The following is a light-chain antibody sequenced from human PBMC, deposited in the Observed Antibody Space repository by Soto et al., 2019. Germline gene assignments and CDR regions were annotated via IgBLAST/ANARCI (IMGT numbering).Light chain of an antibody. J-gene: IGLJ2*01. CDR3: SLYTSSSTLV. V-gene: IGLV2-14*01. CDR2: EVI. Sequence: QSALTQPASVSGSPGQSITISCTATSTDVGVDNYVAWYQQYPGKAPKLMIYEVINRPSGVSNRFSGSKSGNTASLIISGLQAEDEADYYCSLYTSSSTLVFGGGTKLTVL. CDR1: STDVGVDNY.